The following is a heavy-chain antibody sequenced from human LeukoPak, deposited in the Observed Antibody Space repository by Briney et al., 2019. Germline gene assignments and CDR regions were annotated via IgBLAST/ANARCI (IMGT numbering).Heavy chain of an antibody. Sequence: GGSLRLSCAASGFTVSSNYMSWVRQAPGKGLEWVSGISWNSGSIGYADSVKGRFTISRDNAKNSLYLQMNSLRAEDTALYYCAKDRYYDSSGPRIDYWGQGTLVTVSS. V-gene: IGHV3-9*01. CDR2: ISWNSGSI. CDR3: AKDRYYDSSGPRIDY. CDR1: GFTVSSNY. D-gene: IGHD3-22*01. J-gene: IGHJ4*02.